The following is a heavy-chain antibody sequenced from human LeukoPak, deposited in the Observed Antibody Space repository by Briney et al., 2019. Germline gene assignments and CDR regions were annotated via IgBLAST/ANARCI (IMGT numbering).Heavy chain of an antibody. CDR1: VFSFSSYA. V-gene: IGHV3-23*01. J-gene: IGHJ4*02. CDR2: ISSSGGST. CDR3: ASALPFYNGYAYYYFDY. D-gene: IGHD5-12*01. Sequence: GGSLRLSCAASVFSFSSYAMSWVRQAPGKGLEWVSTISSSGGSTYYADSVKGRFTISRDNSKSTVYLQMNSLRAEDTAVYYCASALPFYNGYAYYYFDYWGQGTLVTVSS.